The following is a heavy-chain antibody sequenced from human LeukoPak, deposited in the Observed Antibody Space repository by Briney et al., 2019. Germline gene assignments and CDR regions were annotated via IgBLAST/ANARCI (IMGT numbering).Heavy chain of an antibody. V-gene: IGHV4-61*01. J-gene: IGHJ4*02. CDR1: GGSISSSSYY. CDR2: IYYSGST. CDR3: ARSSTYYYGSGSYYYFDY. D-gene: IGHD3-10*01. Sequence: SETLSLTCTVSGGSISSSSYYWSWIRQPPGKGLEWIGYIYYSGSTNYNPSLKSRVTISVDTSKNQFSLKLSSVTAADTAVYYCARSSTYYYGSGSYYYFDYWGQGTLVTVSS.